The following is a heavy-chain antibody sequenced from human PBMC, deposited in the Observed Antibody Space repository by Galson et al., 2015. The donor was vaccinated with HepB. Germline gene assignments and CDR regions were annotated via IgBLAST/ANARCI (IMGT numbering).Heavy chain of an antibody. V-gene: IGHV3-23*01. D-gene: IGHD3-22*01. Sequence: SLRLSCAASGFTFSSYAMSWVRQAPGKGLEWVPATSGSGGSTYYADSVKGRFTISRDNSKNTLYLQMNSLRAEDTAVYYCATFLYYDSSGYYPYYYYYGMDVWGQGTTVTVSS. J-gene: IGHJ6*02. CDR2: TSGSGGST. CDR3: ATFLYYDSSGYYPYYYYYGMDV. CDR1: GFTFSSYA.